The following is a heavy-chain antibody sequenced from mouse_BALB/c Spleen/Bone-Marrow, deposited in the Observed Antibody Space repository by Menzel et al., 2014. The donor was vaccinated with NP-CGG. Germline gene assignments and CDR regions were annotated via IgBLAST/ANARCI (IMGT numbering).Heavy chain of an antibody. CDR2: IDPSDSET. D-gene: IGHD2-10*02. V-gene: IGHV1-61*01. Sequence: VQLQQSGAELVRSGTSVKLSCKAAGYTFTSYWMNWVRQRPGQGLEWIGMIDPSDSETHYNQMFKDKATLTVDKSSSTAYVQLSSLTSEDSAVYYCARGYGNSVAWFAYWGQGSLVTVSA. CDR3: ARGYGNSVAWFAY. CDR1: GYTFTSYW. J-gene: IGHJ3*01.